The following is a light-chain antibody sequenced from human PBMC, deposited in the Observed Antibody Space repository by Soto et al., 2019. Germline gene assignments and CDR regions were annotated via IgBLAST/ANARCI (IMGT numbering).Light chain of an antibody. CDR1: QSVSSSF. V-gene: IGKV3-20*01. CDR3: QQYGSSPLT. Sequence: EIVLNQSPGTLSLSPGERATLSCRASQSVSSSFLAWYQQKPGQAPRLLIYGASSRATGIPDRFSGSGSGTDFTLTISRLEPEDVAVYYCQQYGSSPLTFGGGTKVEIK. J-gene: IGKJ4*01. CDR2: GAS.